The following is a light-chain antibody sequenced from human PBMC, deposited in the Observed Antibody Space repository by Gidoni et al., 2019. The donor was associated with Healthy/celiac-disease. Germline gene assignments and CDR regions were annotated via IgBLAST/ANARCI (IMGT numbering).Light chain of an antibody. Sequence: EIVMTQSPATLSVSPGERATLSCRASQSVSSTLAWYQQKPGQAPRLLIYGASTRATGIPASFSGSGSGTEFTLTISSLQSEDFAVYYCQQYNNWPRTFXXXTKVEIK. CDR2: GAS. J-gene: IGKJ1*01. CDR1: QSVSST. CDR3: QQYNNWPRT. V-gene: IGKV3-15*01.